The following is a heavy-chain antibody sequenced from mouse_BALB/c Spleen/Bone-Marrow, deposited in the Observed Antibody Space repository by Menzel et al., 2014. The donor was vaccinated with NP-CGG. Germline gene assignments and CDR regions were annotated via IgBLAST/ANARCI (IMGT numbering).Heavy chain of an antibody. CDR2: ISDGGSYT. J-gene: IGHJ4*01. CDR1: GFTFSDYY. Sequence: EVNLVESGGGLVKPGGSPKLSCAASGFTFSDYYMYWVRQTPEKRLEWVATISDGGSYTYYPDSVKGRFTISRDNAKNNLYLQMSSLKSEDTAMYYCARVLRPHHYAMDYWGQGTSVTVSS. D-gene: IGHD1-2*01. CDR3: ARVLRPHHYAMDY. V-gene: IGHV5-4*02.